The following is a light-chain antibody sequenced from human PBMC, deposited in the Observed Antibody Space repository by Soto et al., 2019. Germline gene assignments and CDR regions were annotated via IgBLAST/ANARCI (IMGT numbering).Light chain of an antibody. Sequence: EIVLTQSPATLSLSPGERATLSCRASQSVSSYLAWYQQKPGKAPRLLIYDASNRATGIPARFSGSGSGTDFTLTISSLQPDDFAVYYCQQRSNWALTFGGGTKVEIK. J-gene: IGKJ4*01. V-gene: IGKV3-11*01. CDR3: QQRSNWALT. CDR2: DAS. CDR1: QSVSSY.